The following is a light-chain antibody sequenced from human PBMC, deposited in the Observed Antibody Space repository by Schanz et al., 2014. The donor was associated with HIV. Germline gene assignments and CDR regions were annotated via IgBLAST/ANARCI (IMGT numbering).Light chain of an antibody. CDR1: QGVSSY. J-gene: IGKJ1*01. Sequence: EIVLTQSPATLSLSPGERATLSCRASQGVSSYLAWYQQKPGQAPRLLIYDASNRATGIPDRFSGSGSGTDFTLTISRLEPEDFAVYYCQQYGSSPLFGQGTKVEIK. V-gene: IGKV3-20*01. CDR3: QQYGSSPL. CDR2: DAS.